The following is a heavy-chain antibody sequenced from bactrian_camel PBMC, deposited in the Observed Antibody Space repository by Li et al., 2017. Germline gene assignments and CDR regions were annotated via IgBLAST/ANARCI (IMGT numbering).Heavy chain of an antibody. V-gene: IGHV3S53*01. CDR1: PSHGYSGDC. Sequence: HVQLVESGGGSVQSGGSLRLSCAASPSHGYSGDCMGWFRQAPGKEREGVAMIDSSDSTSYAHSVKGRFTISRDNAKNMVYLQLNSLKTEDTAMYYCTKGVGGTPYNWGQGTRVTVS. CDR2: IDSSDST. D-gene: IGHD6*01. CDR3: TKGVGGTPYN. J-gene: IGHJ4*01.